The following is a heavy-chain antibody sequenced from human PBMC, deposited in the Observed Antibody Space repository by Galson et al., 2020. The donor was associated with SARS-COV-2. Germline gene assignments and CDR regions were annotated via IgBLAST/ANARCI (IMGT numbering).Heavy chain of an antibody. V-gene: IGHV3-30-3*01. CDR2: ISYDGSNK. Sequence: GESLKISCAASGFTFSSYAMHWVRQAPGKGLEWVAVISYDGSNKYYADSVKGRFTISRDNSKNTLYLQMNSLRAEDTAVYYCARDVYSSGWYMGFSDEVIPAGGGMDVWGQGTTVTVSS. D-gene: IGHD6-19*01. CDR1: GFTFSSYA. CDR3: ARDVYSSGWYMGFSDEVIPAGGGMDV. J-gene: IGHJ6*02.